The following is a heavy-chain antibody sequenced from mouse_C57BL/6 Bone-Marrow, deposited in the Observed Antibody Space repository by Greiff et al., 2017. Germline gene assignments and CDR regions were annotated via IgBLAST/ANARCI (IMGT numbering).Heavy chain of an antibody. CDR1: GYTFTNYW. CDR2: IYPGGGYT. D-gene: IGHD1-1*01. CDR3: ARLLGRNYYAMDY. V-gene: IGHV1-63*01. Sequence: QVQLQQSGAELVRPGTSVKMSCKASGYTFTNYWIGWAKQRPGHGLEWIGDIYPGGGYTNYNEKFKGKATLTADKSSSTAYMQFSSLTSEDSAIYYCARLLGRNYYAMDYWGQGTSDTVSS. J-gene: IGHJ4*01.